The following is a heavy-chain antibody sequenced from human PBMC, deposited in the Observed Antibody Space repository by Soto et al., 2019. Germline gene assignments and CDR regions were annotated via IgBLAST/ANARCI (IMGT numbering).Heavy chain of an antibody. CDR2: IYYSGST. Sequence: SETLSLTCTVSGGSISSYYWSWIRQPPGKGLEWIGYIYYSGSTNYNPSLKSRVTISVDTSKNQFSLKLSSVTAVDTAVYYCAKEYCGADCALDFWGQGALVTVSS. CDR1: GGSISSYY. CDR3: AKEYCGADCALDF. V-gene: IGHV4-59*01. J-gene: IGHJ4*02. D-gene: IGHD2-21*02.